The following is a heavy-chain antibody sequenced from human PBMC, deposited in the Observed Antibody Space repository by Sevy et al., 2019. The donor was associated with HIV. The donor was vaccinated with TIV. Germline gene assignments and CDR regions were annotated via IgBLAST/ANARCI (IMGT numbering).Heavy chain of an antibody. Sequence: ASVKVSCKASGYTFTSYGISWVRQAPGQGLEWMGWTSAYNGNTNYAQKLQGRVTMTTDTSTSTAYMELRSLRADDTAVYYCAGDRSYYDSSGYYGYWGQGTLVTVSS. J-gene: IGHJ4*02. CDR1: GYTFTSYG. CDR2: TSAYNGNT. V-gene: IGHV1-18*04. D-gene: IGHD3-22*01. CDR3: AGDRSYYDSSGYYGY.